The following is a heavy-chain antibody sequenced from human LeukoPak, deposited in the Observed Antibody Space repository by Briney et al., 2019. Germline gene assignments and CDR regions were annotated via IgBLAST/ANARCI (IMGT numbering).Heavy chain of an antibody. Sequence: PSETPSLTCTVSGGSISSYHWSWIRQPPGKGLEWIGYIYYSGSTNYNPSLKSRVTISVDTSKNQFSLKLSSVTAADTAVYFCARGPYSYDSSGAFDIWGQGTMVTVSS. V-gene: IGHV4-59*08. CDR1: GGSISSYH. CDR3: ARGPYSYDSSGAFDI. J-gene: IGHJ3*02. CDR2: IYYSGST. D-gene: IGHD3-22*01.